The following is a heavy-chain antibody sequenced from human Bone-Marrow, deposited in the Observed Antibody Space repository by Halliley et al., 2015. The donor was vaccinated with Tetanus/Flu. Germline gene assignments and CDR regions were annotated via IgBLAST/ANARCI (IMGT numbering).Heavy chain of an antibody. CDR1: GYSFPSYY. D-gene: IGHD3-22*01. V-gene: IGHV5-10-1*01. J-gene: IGHJ4*02. CDR3: ARLPSTDISYDSEKQFAY. Sequence: MQLVQSGAEVKKPGESLKISCKGSGYSFPSYYITWVRQMPGKGLEWMGRIDPSDSYTNYSPSFQGHVTISADKSINTAYLQWSSLKASDTAMYYCARLPSTDISYDSEKQFAYWGQGTLVTVSS. CDR2: IDPSDSYT.